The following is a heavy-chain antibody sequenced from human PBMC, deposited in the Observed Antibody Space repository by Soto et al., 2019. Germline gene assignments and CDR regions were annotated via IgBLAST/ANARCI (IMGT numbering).Heavy chain of an antibody. CDR2: LSYDGSNK. CDR1: GFTFSSYA. D-gene: IGHD6-19*01. Sequence: GGSLRLSCAASGFTFSSYAMHWVRQAPGKGLEWVAVLSYDGSNKYYADSVKGRFTISRDNSKNTLYLQMNSLRAEDTAVYYCARDQGIAVAGTSPFRYHYYGMDVWGQGTTVTVSS. J-gene: IGHJ6*02. V-gene: IGHV3-30-3*01. CDR3: ARDQGIAVAGTSPFRYHYYGMDV.